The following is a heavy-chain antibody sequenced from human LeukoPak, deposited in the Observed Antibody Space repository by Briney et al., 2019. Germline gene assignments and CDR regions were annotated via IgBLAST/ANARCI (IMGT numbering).Heavy chain of an antibody. Sequence: SETLSLTCSVSGASISNYYWSWIRQPPGKGLEWIWFLYYSGSTNYNPSLKSRVTISVDTSKNQFSLNLTSVTAADTAVYYCARAPHWDRPFDFWGQGTLVTVSS. J-gene: IGHJ4*02. V-gene: IGHV4-59*01. D-gene: IGHD7-27*01. CDR3: ARAPHWDRPFDF. CDR1: GASISNYY. CDR2: LYYSGST.